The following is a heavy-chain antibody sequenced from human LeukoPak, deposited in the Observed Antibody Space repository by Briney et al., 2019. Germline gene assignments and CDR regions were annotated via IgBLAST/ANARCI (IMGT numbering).Heavy chain of an antibody. J-gene: IGHJ4*02. CDR3: ASTGAITMVRGVIFD. D-gene: IGHD3-10*01. Sequence: SETLSLTCAVYGGSFSGYYWSWIRQPPGKGLEWIGEINHSGSTNYNPSLKSRVTISIDTSKNQFSLKLSSVTAADTAVYYCASTGAITMVRGVIFDWGQGTLVTVSS. CDR1: GGSFSGYY. CDR2: INHSGST. V-gene: IGHV4-34*01.